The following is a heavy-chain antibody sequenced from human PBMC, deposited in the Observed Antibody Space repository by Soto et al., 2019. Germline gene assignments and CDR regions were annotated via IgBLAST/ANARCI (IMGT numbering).Heavy chain of an antibody. D-gene: IGHD3-16*01. CDR2: IYFSGTT. Sequence: QVQLQESGPGLMKPSQTLSLTCNVSGDSISSGYYWSWIRQFPGKGLEWIGYIYFSGTTYYNPSLKSRVTMSVDRSANQFSLDLKSVTAADTAVYYCARLLGKIMMDVWGKGTTVTVSS. J-gene: IGHJ6*04. CDR1: GDSISSGYY. CDR3: ARLLGKIMMDV. V-gene: IGHV4-31*03.